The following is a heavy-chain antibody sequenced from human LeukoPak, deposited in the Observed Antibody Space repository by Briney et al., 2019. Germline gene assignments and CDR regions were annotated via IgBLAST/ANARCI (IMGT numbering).Heavy chain of an antibody. CDR2: INHSGST. V-gene: IGHV4-34*01. CDR1: GGSFSGYY. D-gene: IGHD3-10*01. Sequence: SETLSLTCAVYGGSFSGYYWSWIRQPPGKGLEWIGEINHSGSTNYNPSLKSRVTISVDTSKNQFSLKLSSVTAADTAVYYCARVSMVRKKADYYYYGMDVWGQGTTVTVSS. J-gene: IGHJ6*02. CDR3: ARVSMVRKKADYYYYGMDV.